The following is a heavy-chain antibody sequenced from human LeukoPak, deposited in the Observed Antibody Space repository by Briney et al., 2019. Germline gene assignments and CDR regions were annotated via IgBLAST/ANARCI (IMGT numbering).Heavy chain of an antibody. Sequence: ASVKVSCKASGYTFTSYDINWVRQVTGQGLEWMGWMNPNSGNTGYAQEFQGRVTITRNASISTAYMELSSLRSEDTAVYYCAIGEYSSSSWGQGTLVTVSS. J-gene: IGHJ4*02. CDR1: GYTFTSYD. D-gene: IGHD6-6*01. CDR2: MNPNSGNT. V-gene: IGHV1-8*03. CDR3: AIGEYSSSS.